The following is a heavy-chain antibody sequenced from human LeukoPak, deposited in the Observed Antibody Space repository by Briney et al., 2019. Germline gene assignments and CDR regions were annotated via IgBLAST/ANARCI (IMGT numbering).Heavy chain of an antibody. CDR2: INPNSGGT. D-gene: IGHD3-10*01. V-gene: IGHV1-2*02. Sequence: ASVKVSCKTSGYTFNDYYIHWVRQAPGQGLEWMGWINPNSGGTNYAQKFQGRVTMTRDTSISTAYMELSSLRSDDTAVYYCARGGNFYGSGRDYFDYWGQGTLVTVSS. CDR1: GYTFNDYY. CDR3: ARGGNFYGSGRDYFDY. J-gene: IGHJ4*02.